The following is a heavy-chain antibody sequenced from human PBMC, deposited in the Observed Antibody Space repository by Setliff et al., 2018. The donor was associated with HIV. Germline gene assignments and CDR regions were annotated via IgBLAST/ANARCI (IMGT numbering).Heavy chain of an antibody. CDR3: ARAGYCSGGSCPGLFDP. CDR2: ISAYNGNT. CDR1: GYSFTNHY. V-gene: IGHV1-18*04. J-gene: IGHJ5*02. D-gene: IGHD2-15*01. Sequence: GASVKVSCKPSGYSFTNHYMHWVRQAPGQGLEWMGWISAYNGNTNYAQKFQGRVTMTTDTSTSTAYMELRSLRSDDTAVYYCARAGYCSGGSCPGLFDPWGQGTLVTVSS.